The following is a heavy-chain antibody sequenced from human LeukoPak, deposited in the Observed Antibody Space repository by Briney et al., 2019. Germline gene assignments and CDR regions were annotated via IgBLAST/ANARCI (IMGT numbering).Heavy chain of an antibody. D-gene: IGHD5-24*01. CDR1: GFRFSDYG. CDR3: AKENTRDGYRHFHK. CDR2: IRYDENTK. V-gene: IGHV3-30*02. J-gene: IGHJ4*02. Sequence: PGGSLRLSCAATGFRFSDYGVQWIRQAPGKGLEWVAGIRYDENTKYYVDSVKGRFTVSRDNSKNTLYLQMDRLGADDTAVYYCAKENTRDGYRHFHKWGQGTLVTVSS.